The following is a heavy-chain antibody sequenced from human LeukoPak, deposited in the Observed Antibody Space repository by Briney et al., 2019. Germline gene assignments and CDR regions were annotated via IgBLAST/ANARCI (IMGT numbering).Heavy chain of an antibody. CDR2: VYYSGST. J-gene: IGHJ4*02. V-gene: IGHV4-59*01. CDR3: ARSTWLLDK. CDR1: GGSISPYY. D-gene: IGHD3-22*01. Sequence: SETLSLTCTVSGGSISPYYWSWIRQPPGKGLEWIGYVYYSGSTNYSPSLKSRVTISLDTSKNQFSLKLSSVTAADTAVYYCARSTWLLDKWGQGTLVTVSS.